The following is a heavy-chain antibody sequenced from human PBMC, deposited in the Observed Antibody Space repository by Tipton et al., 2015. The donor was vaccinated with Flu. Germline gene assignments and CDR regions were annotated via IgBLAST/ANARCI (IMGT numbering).Heavy chain of an antibody. Sequence: TLSLTCAVSGYSISSGYYWGWIRQTPGKGLEWIGSIYHSGSTYYNPSLKSRVTISVETSKNQFSLKLSSVTAAETSVYYCAGHGVDTDMVNAFDILGQGTIVTVSS. CDR3: AGHGVDTDMVNAFDI. J-gene: IGHJ3*02. CDR1: GYSISSGYY. D-gene: IGHD5-18*01. V-gene: IGHV4-38-2*01. CDR2: IYHSGST.